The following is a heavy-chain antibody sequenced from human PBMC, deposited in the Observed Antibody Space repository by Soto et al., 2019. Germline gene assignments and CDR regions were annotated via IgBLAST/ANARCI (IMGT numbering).Heavy chain of an antibody. D-gene: IGHD6-19*01. CDR2: ISGGGGGT. CDR3: AKDALSRIAVAGAGGFDY. J-gene: IGHJ4*02. CDR1: GFTFSSYA. Sequence: HPGGSLRLSCAASGFTFSSYAMGWVRQAAGRGLEWVSAISGGGGGTYYADSVKGRFTISRDNSKNTLYLQMNSLRDEDTAVYYCAKDALSRIAVAGAGGFDYWGQGTLVTVSS. V-gene: IGHV3-23*01.